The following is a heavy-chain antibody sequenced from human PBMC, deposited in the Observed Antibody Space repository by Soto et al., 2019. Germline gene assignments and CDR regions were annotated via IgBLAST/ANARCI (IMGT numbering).Heavy chain of an antibody. Sequence: QVQLVQSGAEVKKPGSSMKVSCKASGGTFSSYAISWVRQAPGQGLEWMGGIIPIFGTANYAQKFQGRVTITADESTSTAYMELSSLRSEDTDVYYCARDVRGYHPGPYYFDYWGQGTLVTVSS. CDR2: IIPIFGTA. D-gene: IGHD5-18*01. V-gene: IGHV1-69*12. CDR1: GGTFSSYA. CDR3: ARDVRGYHPGPYYFDY. J-gene: IGHJ4*02.